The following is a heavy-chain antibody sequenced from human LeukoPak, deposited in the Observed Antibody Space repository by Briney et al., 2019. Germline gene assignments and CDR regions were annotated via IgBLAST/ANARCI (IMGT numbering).Heavy chain of an antibody. CDR1: GFTFSSYA. CDR3: AELGITMIGGV. Sequence: GGSLRLSCAASGFTFSSYAMQWVRQAPGEGLEYVSGISSNGGSTYYANSVKGRFIISRDNSKNTLYLQMGSLRAEDTAVYYCAELGITMIGGVWGKGTTVTISS. D-gene: IGHD3-10*02. CDR2: ISSNGGST. J-gene: IGHJ6*04. V-gene: IGHV3-64*01.